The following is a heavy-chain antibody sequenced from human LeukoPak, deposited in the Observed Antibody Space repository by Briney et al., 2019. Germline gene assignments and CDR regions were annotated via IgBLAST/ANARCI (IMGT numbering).Heavy chain of an antibody. V-gene: IGHV1-18*01. CDR3: ARDGSGVWFDY. CDR2: INAYNGDT. Sequence: ASVKVSCKASGYTFTRYGISWVRQAPEQGLEWTAWINAYNGDTNYAQKFQGRVTLTTDTSTSTAYMELRSLRSDDTAVYYCARDGSGVWFDYWGQGALVTVSS. J-gene: IGHJ4*02. D-gene: IGHD3-10*01. CDR1: GYTFTRYG.